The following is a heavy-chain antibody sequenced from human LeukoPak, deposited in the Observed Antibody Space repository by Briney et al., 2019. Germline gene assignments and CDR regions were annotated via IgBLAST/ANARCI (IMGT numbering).Heavy chain of an antibody. Sequence: GGSLRLSCAASGFTFSNYWMHWVRQAPGKGLEWVANINQDGSTEQYVGSLKGRFTIFRDNAKNSLYLQMNSLRVDDTAVYYCTGERVESAFDIWGQGTLVTVSS. CDR1: GFTFSNYW. J-gene: IGHJ3*02. D-gene: IGHD2-15*01. CDR2: INQDGSTE. CDR3: TGERVESAFDI. V-gene: IGHV3-7*01.